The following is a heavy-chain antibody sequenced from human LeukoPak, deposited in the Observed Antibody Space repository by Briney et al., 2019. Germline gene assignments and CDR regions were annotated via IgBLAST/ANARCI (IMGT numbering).Heavy chain of an antibody. D-gene: IGHD6-6*01. CDR1: GGSISSGDSY. Sequence: SQTLPLTCTVSGGSISSGDSYWSWIRQPPGKGLEWIGYIYHSGSTYYNPSLKSRVTISVDRSKNQFSLKLSSLTAADTAAYYCARAYTSSDYYMDVWGKGTTVTVSS. CDR2: IYHSGST. CDR3: ARAYTSSDYYMDV. V-gene: IGHV4-30-2*01. J-gene: IGHJ6*03.